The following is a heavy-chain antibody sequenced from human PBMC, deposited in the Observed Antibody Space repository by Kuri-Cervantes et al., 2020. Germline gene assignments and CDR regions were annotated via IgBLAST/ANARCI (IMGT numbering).Heavy chain of an antibody. CDR1: GFTFSTYS. D-gene: IGHD5-12*01. J-gene: IGHJ4*02. Sequence: GESLKISCAASGFTFSTYSMAWVRQAPGKGLEWVSSISSNNNYIYYAASVKGRFTISRDNSKNTLYLQMNSLRAEDAAVYYCAREGGYDSFDYWGQGTLVTVSS. CDR3: AREGGYDSFDY. V-gene: IGHV3-21*01. CDR2: ISSNNNYI.